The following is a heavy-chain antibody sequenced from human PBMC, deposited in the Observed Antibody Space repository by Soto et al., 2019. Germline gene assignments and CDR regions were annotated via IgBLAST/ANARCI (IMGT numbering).Heavy chain of an antibody. V-gene: IGHV3-23*01. D-gene: IGHD3-3*01. CDR3: ARAPSLVFAYYFDY. CDR2: ISGSGGST. J-gene: IGHJ4*02. Sequence: EVQLLESGGGLVQPGGSLRLSCAASGFTFSSYAMSWVRQAPGKGLEWVSAISGSGGSTYYADSVKGRFTISRDNSKNTLYLQMNRLRAEDTAVYYCARAPSLVFAYYFDYWGQGTLVTVSS. CDR1: GFTFSSYA.